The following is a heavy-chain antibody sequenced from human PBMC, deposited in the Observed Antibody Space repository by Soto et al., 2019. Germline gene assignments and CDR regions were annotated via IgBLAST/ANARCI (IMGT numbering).Heavy chain of an antibody. CDR3: ARRYGGLFDY. CDR1: GFSISSYY. J-gene: IGHJ4*02. Sequence: SETLSLTCTFSGFSISSYYWSWIRQPPGKGLEWIGYIYYSGSTNYNPSLKSRVTISVDTSKNQFSLKLSSVTAADTAVYYCARRYGGLFDYWGQGTLVTVSS. D-gene: IGHD4-17*01. V-gene: IGHV4-59*08. CDR2: IYYSGST.